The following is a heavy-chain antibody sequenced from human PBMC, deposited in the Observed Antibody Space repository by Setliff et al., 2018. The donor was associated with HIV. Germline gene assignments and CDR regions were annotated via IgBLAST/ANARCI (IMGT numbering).Heavy chain of an antibody. CDR2: IYPGDSDT. V-gene: IGHV5-51*01. CDR1: GYTFTSYW. CDR3: ARPRGNDYAGSGFDN. Sequence: PGESLKISCKVSGYTFTSYWIAWVRQMPGKGLEWMGIIYPGDSDTRYSPSFQGQVTISADKSINTAYLQWTTLKASDSAMYYCARPRGNDYAGSGFDNWGQGTLVTVSS. D-gene: IGHD2-2*01. J-gene: IGHJ4*02.